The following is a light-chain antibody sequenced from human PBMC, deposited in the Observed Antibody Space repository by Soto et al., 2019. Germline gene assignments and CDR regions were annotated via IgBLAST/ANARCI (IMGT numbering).Light chain of an antibody. Sequence: SVLTQPPSAAGSPGQSVTISLPGTSNAVGGYNYVSWYQQHPGKAPKLMIYEVSKRPSGVPDRFSGSKSGNTASLTVSGLQAEDEADYYCSSYAGSNNYVFXTGTKVTVL. J-gene: IGLJ1*01. V-gene: IGLV2-8*01. CDR3: SSYAGSNNYV. CDR1: SNAVGGYNY. CDR2: EVS.